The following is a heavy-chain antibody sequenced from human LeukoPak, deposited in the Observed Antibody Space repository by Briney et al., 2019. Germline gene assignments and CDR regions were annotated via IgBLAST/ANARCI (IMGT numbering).Heavy chain of an antibody. J-gene: IGHJ6*02. V-gene: IGHV4-59*12. CDR3: ARDQEIAVAGIYYYYYGMDV. D-gene: IGHD6-19*01. CDR1: GGSISNYF. CDR2: IFYSGSA. Sequence: PSETLSLTCTVSGGSISNYFWSWIRQPPGKGLEWIGYIFYSGSANYNPSLKSRVTMSVDTSKNQFSLKLSSVTAADTAVYYCARDQEIAVAGIYYYYYGMDVWGQGTTVTVSS.